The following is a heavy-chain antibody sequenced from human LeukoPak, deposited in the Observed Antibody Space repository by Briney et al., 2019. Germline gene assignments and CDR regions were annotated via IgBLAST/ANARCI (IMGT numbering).Heavy chain of an antibody. CDR3: ARDLRGYNYLRQVDAFDI. CDR2: ISSSGSTI. V-gene: IGHV3-11*04. D-gene: IGHD5-24*01. Sequence: GGSLRLSCAASGFTFSGYYMSWIRQAPGKGLEWVSYISSSGSTIYYADSVKGRFTISRDNAKNSLYLQMNSLRAEDTAVYYCARDLRGYNYLRQVDAFDIWGQGTMVTVSS. CDR1: GFTFSGYY. J-gene: IGHJ3*02.